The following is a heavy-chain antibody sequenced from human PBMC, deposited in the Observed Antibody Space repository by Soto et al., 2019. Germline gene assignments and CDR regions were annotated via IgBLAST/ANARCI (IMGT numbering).Heavy chain of an antibody. CDR3: ARRGYGPGFPYYYGMDV. Sequence: SETLSLTCSVSGASLISGEHYWSWIRQAPGKVLDWIGLIYHSGSTIYIPFLKSRVTISVDTPKNHFSLKLSSVTAADTAVYYCARRGYGPGFPYYYGMDVWGQGTTVTVSS. CDR2: IYHSGST. D-gene: IGHD3-10*01. V-gene: IGHV4-61*08. J-gene: IGHJ6*02. CDR1: GASLISGEHY.